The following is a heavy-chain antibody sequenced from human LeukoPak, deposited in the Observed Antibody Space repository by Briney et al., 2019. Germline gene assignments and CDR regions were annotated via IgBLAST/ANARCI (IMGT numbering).Heavy chain of an antibody. CDR1: GFTFDDYA. CDR3: AKDKFDGSGSYYFDY. J-gene: IGHJ4*02. V-gene: IGHV3-43D*03. D-gene: IGHD3-10*01. Sequence: GGSLRLSSAASGFTFDDYAMHWVRQAPGKGLEWVSLISWDGGRTYYADSVKGRFTISRDNSKNSLYLQMNSLRAEDTALYYCAKDKFDGSGSYYFDYWGQGTLVTVSS. CDR2: ISWDGGRT.